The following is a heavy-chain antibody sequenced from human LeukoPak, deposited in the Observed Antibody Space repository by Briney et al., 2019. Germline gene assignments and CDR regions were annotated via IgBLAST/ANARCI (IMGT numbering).Heavy chain of an antibody. V-gene: IGHV1-18*01. J-gene: IGHJ3*02. D-gene: IGHD3-22*01. CDR1: GYTFSNYG. Sequence: ASVKVSCKVSGYTFSNYGLSWVRQAPGQGLEWMGWISGYNGHTSYPQKFQGRVIMTTNTSASTACMELRSLRSDDTAVYYCARGGFAYFDSSGYSGEALDIWGPGTTVTVSS. CDR3: ARGGFAYFDSSGYSGEALDI. CDR2: ISGYNGHT.